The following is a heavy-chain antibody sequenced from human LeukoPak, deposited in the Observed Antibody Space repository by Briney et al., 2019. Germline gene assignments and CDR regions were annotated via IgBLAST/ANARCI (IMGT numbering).Heavy chain of an antibody. CDR3: ARVDYGDYVSTRWFDP. Sequence: ASVKVSCKASGYTFTSYGISWVRQAPGQGLEWMGWISAYNGNTNYAQKLQGRVTMTTDTSTSTAHMELRSLRSDDTAVYYCARVDYGDYVSTRWFDPWGQGTLVTVSS. V-gene: IGHV1-18*04. D-gene: IGHD4-17*01. CDR1: GYTFTSYG. J-gene: IGHJ5*02. CDR2: ISAYNGNT.